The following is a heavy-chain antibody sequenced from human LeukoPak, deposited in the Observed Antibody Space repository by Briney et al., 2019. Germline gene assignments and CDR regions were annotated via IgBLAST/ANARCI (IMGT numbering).Heavy chain of an antibody. CDR2: INHSGST. CDR3: ALDLTPYYDFWSGYYGN. CDR1: GGSISSNNW. Sequence: NPSETLSLTCAVSGGSISSNNWWGWVRQPPGKGLEWIGEINHSGSTNYNPSLKSRVTISVDTSKNQLFLKLSSVTAADTAVYYCALDLTPYYDFWSGYYGNWGQGTLVTVSS. D-gene: IGHD3-3*01. J-gene: IGHJ4*02. V-gene: IGHV4-4*02.